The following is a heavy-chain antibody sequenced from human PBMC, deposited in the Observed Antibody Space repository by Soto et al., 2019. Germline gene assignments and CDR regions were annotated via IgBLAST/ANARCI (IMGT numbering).Heavy chain of an antibody. CDR3: ARRGVYSGYEVSYGMDV. V-gene: IGHV5-10-1*01. D-gene: IGHD5-12*01. J-gene: IGHJ6*02. CDR2: IDPSDSYT. Sequence: HGESLKISCKGSGYSFTSYWISWVRQMPGKGLEWMGRIDPSDSYTNYSPSFQGHVTISADKSISTAYLQWSSLKASDTAMYYCARRGVYSGYEVSYGMDVWGQGTTVTVSS. CDR1: GYSFTSYW.